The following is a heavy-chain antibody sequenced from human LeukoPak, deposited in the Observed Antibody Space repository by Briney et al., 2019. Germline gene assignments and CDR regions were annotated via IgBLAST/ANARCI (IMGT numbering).Heavy chain of an antibody. CDR2: IYYSGST. CDR1: GGSISSYY. CDR3: ARRVWGYCSSTSCHVGAFDI. J-gene: IGHJ3*02. Sequence: PSETLSLTCTVSGGSISSYYWSWIRQPPGKGLEWIGSIYYSGSTYYNPSLKSRVTISVDTSKNQFSLKLSSVTAADTAVYYCARRVWGYCSSTSCHVGAFDIWGQGTMVTVSS. D-gene: IGHD2-2*01. V-gene: IGHV4-39*01.